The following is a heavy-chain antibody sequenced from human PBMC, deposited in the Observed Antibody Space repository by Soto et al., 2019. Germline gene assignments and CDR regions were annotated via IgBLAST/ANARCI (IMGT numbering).Heavy chain of an antibody. V-gene: IGHV4-30-4*01. Sequence: SETLSLTCTVSVGSISSGDYYWNWIRQPPGKGLEWIEYIYYSGSTDYNPSLQSRVTISVDTSKNLVSLKLSSVTAADTAVYYCARDVVATIRGDHYFDYWGQGALVTVSS. CDR1: VGSISSGDYY. CDR3: ARDVVATIRGDHYFDY. J-gene: IGHJ4*02. D-gene: IGHD5-12*01. CDR2: IYYSGST.